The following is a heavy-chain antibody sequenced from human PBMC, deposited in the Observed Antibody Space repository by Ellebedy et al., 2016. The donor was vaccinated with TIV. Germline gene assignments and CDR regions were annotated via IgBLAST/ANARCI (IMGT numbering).Heavy chain of an antibody. Sequence: AASVKVYCKTSGDTFSGYYIHWVRQAPGQGLEWMGWINPNTGDTNYAQRFQGRVTMTRDTSISTAFMELGRLTSDDTAVYYCASRAVGDVGYSDFWGQGSLVIVSS. CDR2: INPNTGDT. D-gene: IGHD2-21*01. CDR3: ASRAVGDVGYSDF. CDR1: GDTFSGYY. J-gene: IGHJ4*02. V-gene: IGHV1-2*02.